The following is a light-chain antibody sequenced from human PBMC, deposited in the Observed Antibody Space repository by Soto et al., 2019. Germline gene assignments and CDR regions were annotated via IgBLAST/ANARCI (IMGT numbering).Light chain of an antibody. CDR1: QSVSSTY. CDR3: QQYGSPPIT. Sequence: EVVLTLSPATLSLSPGERATLSCRASQSVSSTYLAWYQQQPGQAPRLLMSGTSNRATGTPDRFSGSGSGTDFTLTISRLEPEDFAVYYCQQYGSPPITFGQGTRLEIK. CDR2: GTS. J-gene: IGKJ5*01. V-gene: IGKV3-20*01.